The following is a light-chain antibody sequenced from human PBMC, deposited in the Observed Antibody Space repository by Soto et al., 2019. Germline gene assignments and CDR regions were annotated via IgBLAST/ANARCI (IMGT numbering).Light chain of an antibody. CDR2: EVS. V-gene: IGLV2-8*01. CDR3: SSYAGSNNFV. Sequence: SVLTQPPSASGSPGQSVAISCTGTSSDVGGYNYVSWYQQHLGKAPKLIIYEVSQRPSGVPDRFSGSKSGNTASLTVSGLQAEDEADYYCSSYAGSNNFVVGSGTKVTVL. CDR1: SSDVGGYNY. J-gene: IGLJ1*01.